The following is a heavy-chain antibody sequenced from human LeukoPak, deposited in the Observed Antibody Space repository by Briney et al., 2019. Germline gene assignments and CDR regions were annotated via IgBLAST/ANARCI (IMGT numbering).Heavy chain of an antibody. V-gene: IGHV3-48*01. CDR1: GFIFSDYA. CDR2: ISRSGEVT. CDR3: ARGYDFSSGSKRGFDN. Sequence: GGSLRLSCAASGFIFSDYAMNWVRQAQGKGLEFVSYISRSGEVTFYADSVMGRFTISRDAAKNSLFLQMTGLRGEDTAVYYCARGYDFSSGSKRGFDNWGQGTLVTVSS. J-gene: IGHJ4*02. D-gene: IGHD3-3*01.